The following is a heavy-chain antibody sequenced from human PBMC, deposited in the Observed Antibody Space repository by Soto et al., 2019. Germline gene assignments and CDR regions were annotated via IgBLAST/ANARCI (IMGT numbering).Heavy chain of an antibody. CDR1: GFTFSSYA. CDR2: ISYDGSNK. J-gene: IGHJ2*01. D-gene: IGHD4-4*01. V-gene: IGHV3-30-3*01. CDR3: ARPLWRDDYNWGYFDL. Sequence: QVQLVESGGGVVQPGRSLRLSCAASGFTFSSYAMHWVRQAPGKGLEWVAVISYDGSNKYYADSVKGRFTIFRDNSKNTLYLQMNSLRTEDTAVYYCARPLWRDDYNWGYFDLWGRGTLVTVPS.